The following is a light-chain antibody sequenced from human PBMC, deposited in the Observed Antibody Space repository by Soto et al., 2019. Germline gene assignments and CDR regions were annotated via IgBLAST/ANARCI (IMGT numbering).Light chain of an antibody. CDR2: DAS. CDR3: QQRSNWPPGT. J-gene: IGKJ4*01. Sequence: EIVLTQSPATLSLSPGERATLSCRASQSVSSYLAWYQQKPGQAPRLLIYDASNRATGIPARFSGSGSGTDFTLTISSLEPEDVANYYCQQRSNWPPGTFGGGTKVEIK. V-gene: IGKV3-11*01. CDR1: QSVSSY.